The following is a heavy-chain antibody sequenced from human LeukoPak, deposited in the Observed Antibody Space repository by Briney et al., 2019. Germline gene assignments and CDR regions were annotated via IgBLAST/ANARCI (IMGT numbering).Heavy chain of an antibody. V-gene: IGHV3-23*01. CDR2: SSSSGINT. CDR1: GFTFSSYA. J-gene: IGHJ4*02. D-gene: IGHD2-15*01. Sequence: PGGSLRLSCAASGFTFSSYAMTWVRQAPGKGLEWVSASSSSGINTYYADSVKGRFTISRDNPKNMLYLQMNSLRAEDTAVYYCAKGLQALGYCSGGSCYLFDYWGQGTLVTVSS. CDR3: AKGLQALGYCSGGSCYLFDY.